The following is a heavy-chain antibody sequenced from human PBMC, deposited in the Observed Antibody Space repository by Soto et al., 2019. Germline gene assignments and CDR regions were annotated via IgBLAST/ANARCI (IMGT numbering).Heavy chain of an antibody. Sequence: GGSLRLSCAASGFTFSSYGMHWVRQAPGKGLEWVAVISYDGSNKYYADSVKGRFTISRDNSKNTLYLQMNSLRAEDTAVYYCAKYPERLAVAGFFDYWGQRTLVTVSS. CDR1: GFTFSSYG. J-gene: IGHJ4*02. V-gene: IGHV3-30*18. CDR3: AKYPERLAVAGFFDY. CDR2: ISYDGSNK. D-gene: IGHD6-19*01.